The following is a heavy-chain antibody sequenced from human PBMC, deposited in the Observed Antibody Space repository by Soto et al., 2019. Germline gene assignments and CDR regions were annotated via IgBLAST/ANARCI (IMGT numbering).Heavy chain of an antibody. D-gene: IGHD3-3*01. CDR3: GKDRYDFWRGYQPAKYGMDV. J-gene: IGHJ6*04. V-gene: IGHV1-46*01. CDR2: IDPSGGST. Sequence: GASVKVSCKASGHTFTSYYMHWVRQAPGQGLEWMGIIDPSGGSTSYAQKFQGRVTMTRDTSTSTVYMDLSSLRSEDTAVYYGGKDRYDFWRGYQPAKYGMDVWGKGTTVTVSS. CDR1: GHTFTSYY.